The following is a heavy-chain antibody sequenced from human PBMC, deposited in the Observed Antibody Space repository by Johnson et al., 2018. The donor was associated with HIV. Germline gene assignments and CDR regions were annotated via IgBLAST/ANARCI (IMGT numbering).Heavy chain of an antibody. J-gene: IGHJ3*02. CDR3: ARDGIYSSPWDAFDI. CDR1: GLTFSNYW. V-gene: IGHV3-7*05. CDR2: IKEDGSEE. Sequence: VQLVESGGGLVQPGGSLRLSCAASGLTFSNYWMSWVRQAPGKGLEWVANIKEDGSEEYYVDSVEGRLTVSRDNAKNSLYLQIDSLRAEDTAVYYCARDGIYSSPWDAFDIWGQGTMVTVSS. D-gene: IGHD3-22*01.